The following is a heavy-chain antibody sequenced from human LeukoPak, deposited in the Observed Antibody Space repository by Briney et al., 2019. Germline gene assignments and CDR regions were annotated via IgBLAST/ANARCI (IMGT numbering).Heavy chain of an antibody. CDR3: ARDAGYSSSWYKAVYYYYGMDV. V-gene: IGHV1-18*01. CDR2: ISAYNGNT. CDR1: GYTFTSYG. J-gene: IGHJ6*02. Sequence: ASVKVSCKASGYTFTSYGISWVRQAPGQGLEWMGWISAYNGNTNYAQKLQGRVTMTTDTSTSTAYMELRSLRPDDTAVYYCARDAGYSSSWYKAVYYYYGMDVWGQGTTVTVSS. D-gene: IGHD6-13*01.